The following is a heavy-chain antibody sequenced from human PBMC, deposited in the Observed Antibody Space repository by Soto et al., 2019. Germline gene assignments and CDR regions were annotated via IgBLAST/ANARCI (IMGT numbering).Heavy chain of an antibody. CDR1: GFTFSRFG. V-gene: IGHV3-33*06. J-gene: IGHJ3*02. D-gene: IGHD6-13*01. Sequence: QVQLVDSGGGVVQPGRSLRLSCAASGFTFSRFGMHWVRQAPGKGLGWVAGIWYDGSENYSADSVKGRFTISRDNAKNTLDLQMSSLRAEDTAMYYCAKALSSSFDGFDMWGQGTMVTVAS. CDR3: AKALSSSFDGFDM. CDR2: IWYDGSEN.